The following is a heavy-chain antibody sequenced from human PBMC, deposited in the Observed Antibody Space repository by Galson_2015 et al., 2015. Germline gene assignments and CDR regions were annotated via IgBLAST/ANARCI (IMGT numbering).Heavy chain of an antibody. CDR3: ARVRRYDFWSGGWFDP. CDR2: IYYSGST. V-gene: IGHV4-59*01. Sequence: SETLSLTCTVSGGSISSYYWSWIRQPPGKGLEWIGYIYYSGSTNYNPSLKSRVTISVDTSKNQFSLKLSSVTAADTAVYYCARVRRYDFWSGGWFDPWGQGTLVTVSS. CDR1: GGSISSYY. D-gene: IGHD3-3*01. J-gene: IGHJ5*02.